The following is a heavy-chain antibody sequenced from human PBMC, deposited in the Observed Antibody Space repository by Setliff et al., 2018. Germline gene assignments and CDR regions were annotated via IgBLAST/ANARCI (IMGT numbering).Heavy chain of an antibody. CDR2: IIPLFGST. Sequence: VKVSCKTSGGTFSTSAFSWVRQAPAQGLEWMGRIIPLFGSTNFAQKFQDRVTITADESTETVYLEVSSLTFEDTAVYYCARGFDVGAPRTDSFDIWGQGTAVTVSS. D-gene: IGHD1-26*01. CDR1: GGTFSTSA. J-gene: IGHJ3*02. CDR3: ARGFDVGAPRTDSFDI. V-gene: IGHV1-69*15.